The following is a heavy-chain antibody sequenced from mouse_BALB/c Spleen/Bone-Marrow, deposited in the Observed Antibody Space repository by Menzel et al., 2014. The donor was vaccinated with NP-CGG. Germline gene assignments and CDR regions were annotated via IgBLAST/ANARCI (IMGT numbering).Heavy chain of an antibody. Sequence: QVQLQQSGTEVARPGASVKMSCKASGYTFTYYTMQWVKQRTGQGLEWIGYINPSSGSANYNQDFKDKATLTADKSSSTAYMQLTSLTSEDSAVYYCARGGTRYYFDYWGQGTTPTVSS. J-gene: IGHJ2*01. CDR2: INPSSGSA. CDR1: GYTFTYYT. V-gene: IGHV1-4*01. D-gene: IGHD3-3*01. CDR3: ARGGTRYYFDY.